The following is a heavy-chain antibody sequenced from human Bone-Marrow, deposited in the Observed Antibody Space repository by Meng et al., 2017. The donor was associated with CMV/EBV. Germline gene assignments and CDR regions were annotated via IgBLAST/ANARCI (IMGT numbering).Heavy chain of an antibody. J-gene: IGHJ4*02. CDR3: AREVKEGGSLDY. V-gene: IGHV3-64*02. Sequence: GESLKISCEGSGFTFSTYPMHWVRQAPGKGLESVSAISGNGGSTYYADSVKGRFTISRDNSKNTLYLQMGSLRAEDMAVYYCAREVKEGGSLDYWGQGTLVTVSS. CDR2: ISGNGGST. D-gene: IGHD1-26*01. CDR1: GFTFSTYP.